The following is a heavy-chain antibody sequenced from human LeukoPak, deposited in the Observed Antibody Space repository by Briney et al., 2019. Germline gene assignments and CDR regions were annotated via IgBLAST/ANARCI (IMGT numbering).Heavy chain of an antibody. CDR1: GFTLSDYY. Sequence: PGGSLRLSCAASGFTLSDYYMSWIRQAPGKGLEWVSYISSSGSTIYYADSVKGRFTISRDNAKNSLYLQMNSLRAEDTAVYYCARRARVAARHGGEDYWGQGTLVIVSS. D-gene: IGHD6-6*01. CDR3: ARRARVAARHGGEDY. V-gene: IGHV3-11*01. CDR2: ISSSGSTI. J-gene: IGHJ4*02.